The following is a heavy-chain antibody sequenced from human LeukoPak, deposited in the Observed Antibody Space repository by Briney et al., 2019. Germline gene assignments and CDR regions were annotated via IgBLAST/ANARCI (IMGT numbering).Heavy chain of an antibody. CDR1: SDSIFTSNW. J-gene: IGHJ6*03. Sequence: SETLSLTCTVSSDSIFTSNWWSWVRQPPGKGLEWIGEIYHSGSTNYNPSLKSRVTISVDKSKNQFSLKLSSVTAADTAVYYCASVNDYGDPLPRYMDVWGKGTAVTVSS. D-gene: IGHD4-17*01. CDR2: IYHSGST. CDR3: ASVNDYGDPLPRYMDV. V-gene: IGHV4-4*02.